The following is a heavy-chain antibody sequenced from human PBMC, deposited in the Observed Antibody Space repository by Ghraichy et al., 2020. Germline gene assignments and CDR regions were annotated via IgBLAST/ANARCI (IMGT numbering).Heavy chain of an antibody. Sequence: GALRLSCAASGFTFSSYAMSWVRQAPGKGLEWVSSISGSGGTTYYADSVKGRFTISRDNSKNALYLQMNSLRAEDTAVYYCAKDQAAVWGFSFDYWGQGTLVTVSS. CDR1: GFTFSSYA. CDR2: ISGSGGTT. D-gene: IGHD3-16*01. CDR3: AKDQAAVWGFSFDY. J-gene: IGHJ4*02. V-gene: IGHV3-23*01.